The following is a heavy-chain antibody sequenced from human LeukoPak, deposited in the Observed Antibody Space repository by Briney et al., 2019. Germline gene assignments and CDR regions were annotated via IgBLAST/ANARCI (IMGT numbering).Heavy chain of an antibody. V-gene: IGHV1-46*01. Sequence: ASVKVSFKTSGYTFTNYYMHWVRQAPGQGLEWMGIINPSGTSTTYAQKFQGRVTMTRDTSTSTDFMELSSLRSEDTAVYYCARHDLGGSSPFDYWGQGTLVTVSS. CDR2: INPSGTST. D-gene: IGHD2-15*01. CDR1: GYTFTNYY. CDR3: ARHDLGGSSPFDY. J-gene: IGHJ4*02.